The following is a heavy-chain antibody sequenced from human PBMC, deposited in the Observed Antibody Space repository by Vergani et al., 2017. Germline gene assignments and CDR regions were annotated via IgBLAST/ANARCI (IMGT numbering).Heavy chain of an antibody. CDR3: ARANRFLEWSDNWFDP. Sequence: QVQLVQSGAEVKKPGASVKVSCKASGYTFTSYGISWVRQAPGQGLEWMGGIIPIFGTANYAQKFQGRVTITADESTSTAYMELSSLRSEDTAVYYCARANRFLEWSDNWFDPWGQGTLVTVSS. J-gene: IGHJ5*02. CDR2: IIPIFGTA. CDR1: GYTFTSYG. V-gene: IGHV1-69*13. D-gene: IGHD3-3*01.